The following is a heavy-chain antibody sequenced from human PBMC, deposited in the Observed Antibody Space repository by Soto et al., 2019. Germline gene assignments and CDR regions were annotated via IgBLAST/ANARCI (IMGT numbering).Heavy chain of an antibody. CDR1: GGSISSYY. D-gene: IGHD6-13*01. J-gene: IGHJ3*02. Sequence: SETLSLTCTVSGGSISSYYWSWIRQPAGKGLEWIGRIYTSGSTNYNPSLKSRVTMSVDTSKNQFSLKLSSVTAADTAVYYCARDMRYSSSWFDAFDIWGQGTMVTVS. V-gene: IGHV4-4*07. CDR2: IYTSGST. CDR3: ARDMRYSSSWFDAFDI.